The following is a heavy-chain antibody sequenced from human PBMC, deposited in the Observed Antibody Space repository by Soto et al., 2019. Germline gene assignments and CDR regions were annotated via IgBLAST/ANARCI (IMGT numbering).Heavy chain of an antibody. V-gene: IGHV4-34*01. J-gene: IGHJ5*02. CDR2: INHSGST. D-gene: IGHD2-21*01. CDR1: GGSFSGYY. Sequence: QVQLQQWGAGLLKPSEPLSLTCAVYGGSFSGYYWSWIRQPPGKGLEWIGEINHSGSTNYNPALKSRVTISVDASKNQFSLKLSSVTAADTAVYYCASDLGLNWFDPWGQGTLVTVSS. CDR3: ASDLGLNWFDP.